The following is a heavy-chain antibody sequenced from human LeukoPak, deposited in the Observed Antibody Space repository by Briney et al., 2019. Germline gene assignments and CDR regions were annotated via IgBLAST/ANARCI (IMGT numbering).Heavy chain of an antibody. V-gene: IGHV3-74*03. CDR3: ARAVVPAAVPYF. Sequence: QTGGSLRLSCAASGFTSTSYAMTWVRQAPGKGLVWVARINPDGSSTAYADSVKGRFTLSRDNARKTLFLQMNSLRVDDTAVYYCARAVVPAAVPYFWGQGTLVTVSP. CDR1: GFTSTSYA. J-gene: IGHJ4*02. CDR2: INPDGSST. D-gene: IGHD2-15*01.